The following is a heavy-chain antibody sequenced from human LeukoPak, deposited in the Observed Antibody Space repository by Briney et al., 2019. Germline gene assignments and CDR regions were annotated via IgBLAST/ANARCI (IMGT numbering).Heavy chain of an antibody. J-gene: IGHJ4*02. CDR2: ISSSGSTI. Sequence: GGSLRLSCAASGFTFSSYEMNWVRQAPGKGLEWVSYISSSGSTIYYADSVKGRFTISRDNAKNSLYLQMDSLTAEDTAVYYCTRKGSQWDFLVDYWGQGTRVAVSP. D-gene: IGHD2/OR15-2a*01. CDR1: GFTFSSYE. CDR3: TRKGSQWDFLVDY. V-gene: IGHV3-48*03.